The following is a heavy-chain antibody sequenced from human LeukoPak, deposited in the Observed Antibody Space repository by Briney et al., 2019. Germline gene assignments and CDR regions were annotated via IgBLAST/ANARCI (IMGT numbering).Heavy chain of an antibody. CDR3: ARVGYSGYDRIAVAGTSDY. D-gene: IGHD5-12*01. Sequence: GGSLRLSCAASGFTFSSYSMNWVRQAPGKGLEWVSYISSSSSTIYYADSVKGRFTISRDNAKNSLYLQMNSLRAEDTAVYYCARVGYSGYDRIAVAGTSDYWGQGTLVTVSS. J-gene: IGHJ4*02. CDR2: ISSSSSTI. V-gene: IGHV3-48*01. CDR1: GFTFSSYS.